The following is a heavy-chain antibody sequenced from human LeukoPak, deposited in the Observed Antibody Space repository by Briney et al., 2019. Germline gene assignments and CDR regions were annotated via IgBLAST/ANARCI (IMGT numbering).Heavy chain of an antibody. CDR1: GFALRSYS. CDR3: ARVAVSGPTGWFDS. Sequence: GGSLRLSCAGSGFALRSYSLSWVRQAPGKGLEWVSSISSTSAYIYYADSVKGRFTISRDNVDNVVYLQMNSLGAEDTAVYYCARVAVSGPTGWFDSWGQGTLVIVSS. J-gene: IGHJ5*01. V-gene: IGHV3-21*01. CDR2: ISSTSAYI. D-gene: IGHD2-8*02.